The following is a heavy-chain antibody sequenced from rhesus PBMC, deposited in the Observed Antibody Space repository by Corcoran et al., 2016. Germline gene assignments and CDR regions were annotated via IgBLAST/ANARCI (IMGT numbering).Heavy chain of an antibody. Sequence: QLQLQESGPGLVKPSETLSLTCACPGGPISSPYWSGIRQPPGKGLEWIGSIFGGGVTLAYNPSLKRRVTLSTDTSKNQFSLKLNSVTAADTAVYYCARGCSGIGCPLVNIDYWGQGVLVTVSS. V-gene: IGHV4-173*01. CDR3: ARGCSGIGCPLVNIDY. D-gene: IGHD2-21*01. CDR1: GGPISSPY. CDR2: IFGGGVTL. J-gene: IGHJ4*01.